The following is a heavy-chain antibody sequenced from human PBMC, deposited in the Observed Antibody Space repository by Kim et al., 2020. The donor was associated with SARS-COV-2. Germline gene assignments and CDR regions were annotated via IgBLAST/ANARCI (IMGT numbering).Heavy chain of an antibody. Sequence: GGSLRLSCAASGFTFKTYTMSWVRQAPGKGLEWVSAITGNGGSTYYVDSVKGRFTVSRDNSKNMLYLQMNSLRAEDTAVYYCVKDERPDNTWYPDYWGQG. J-gene: IGHJ4*02. CDR2: ITGNGGST. CDR1: GFTFKTYT. D-gene: IGHD6-13*01. V-gene: IGHV3-23*01. CDR3: VKDERPDNTWYPDY.